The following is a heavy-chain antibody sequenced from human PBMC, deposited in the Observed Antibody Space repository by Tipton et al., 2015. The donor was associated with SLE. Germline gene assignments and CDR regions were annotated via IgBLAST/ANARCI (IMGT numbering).Heavy chain of an antibody. CDR3: ARDGRTYYYGSGSEFYSFYSCMDV. Sequence: SLRLSCAASGFTVSSNYMSWVRQAPGKGLEWVSVIYSGGSTYYADSVKGRFTISRDNSKNTLYLQMNSLRAEDTAVYYCARDGRTYYYGSGSEFYSFYSCMDVWGQGTTGTVSS. CDR1: GFTVSSNY. CDR2: IYSGGST. V-gene: IGHV3-66*01. D-gene: IGHD3-10*01. J-gene: IGHJ6*02.